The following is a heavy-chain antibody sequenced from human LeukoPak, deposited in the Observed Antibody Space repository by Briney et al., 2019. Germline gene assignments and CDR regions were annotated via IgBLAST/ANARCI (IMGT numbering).Heavy chain of an antibody. CDR3: ARARDGYNPKYFQH. CDR2: IKQDGSEK. CDR1: GFIFSSYA. D-gene: IGHD5-24*01. Sequence: GGSLRLSCAASGFIFSSYAMSWVRQAPGKGLEWVANIKQDGSEKYYVDSVKGRFTISRDNAKNSLYLQMNSLRAEDTAVYYCARARDGYNPKYFQHWGQGTLVTVSS. J-gene: IGHJ1*01. V-gene: IGHV3-7*04.